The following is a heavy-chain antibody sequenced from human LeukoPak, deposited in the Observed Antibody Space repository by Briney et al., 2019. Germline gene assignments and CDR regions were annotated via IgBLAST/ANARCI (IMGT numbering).Heavy chain of an antibody. CDR2: ISYDGSNK. J-gene: IGHJ3*02. Sequence: GGSLRPACAASGFTFSSYGMHWVRQAPGKGLESVAVISYDGSNKYYADSVKGRFTISRDNSKNTLYLQMNSLRAEDTAVYYCAKVVVVITEDDAFDIWGQGTMVTVSS. V-gene: IGHV3-30*18. CDR1: GFTFSSYG. CDR3: AKVVVVITEDDAFDI. D-gene: IGHD3-22*01.